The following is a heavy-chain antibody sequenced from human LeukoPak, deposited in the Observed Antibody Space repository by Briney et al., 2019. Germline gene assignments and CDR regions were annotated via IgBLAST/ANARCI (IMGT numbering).Heavy chain of an antibody. J-gene: IGHJ4*02. Sequence: ASVKVSCKASGYTFTNYGVCWVPQAPGQGLEWIGWISAYNGNTNYAQKLQGRVTMTTDTSTSTAYMELRSLRSDDTAVYYCARDGRFYYDSWDYWGQGTLVTVSS. CDR2: ISAYNGNT. V-gene: IGHV1-18*01. CDR1: GYTFTNYG. CDR3: ARDGRFYYDSWDY. D-gene: IGHD3-22*01.